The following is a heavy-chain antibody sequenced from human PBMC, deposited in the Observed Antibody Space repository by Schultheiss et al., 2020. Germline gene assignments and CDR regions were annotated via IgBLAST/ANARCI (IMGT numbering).Heavy chain of an antibody. Sequence: SVKVSCKASGGTFSSYAISWVRQAPGQGLEWMGGIIPNCGTANYAQKFQGRVTITADESTSTAYMELSSLRSEDTAVYYCARIIWHYDSTDNWFDAWGQGTLVTVSS. CDR2: IIPNCGTA. CDR3: ARIIWHYDSTDNWFDA. CDR1: GGTFSSYA. V-gene: IGHV1-69*13. J-gene: IGHJ5*02. D-gene: IGHD3-22*01.